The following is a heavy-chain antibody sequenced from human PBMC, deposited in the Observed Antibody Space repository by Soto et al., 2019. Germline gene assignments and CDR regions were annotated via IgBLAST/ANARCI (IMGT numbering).Heavy chain of an antibody. CDR2: IYYSGST. Sequence: QVQLQESGPGLVKPSQTLSLTCTVSGGSISSGDYYWSWIRQPPGKGLEWIGYIYYSGSTYYNPSLKCRVTISVDTSKNQFSPKLSSVTAADTAVYYCARERPDGARLDPWGQGTLVTVSS. D-gene: IGHD6-6*01. V-gene: IGHV4-30-4*01. CDR3: ARERPDGARLDP. CDR1: GGSISSGDYY. J-gene: IGHJ5*02.